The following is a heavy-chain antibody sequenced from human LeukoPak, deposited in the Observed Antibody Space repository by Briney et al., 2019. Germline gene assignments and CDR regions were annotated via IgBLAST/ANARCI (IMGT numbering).Heavy chain of an antibody. J-gene: IGHJ4*02. CDR3: ARHQSGTYYSTFDY. CDR1: GDSIRSNSYY. V-gene: IGHV4-39*01. D-gene: IGHD1-26*01. Sequence: SETLSLTCTVSGDSIRSNSYYWGWIRQPPGKGLEWIGSIYYSGSTNYNPSLKSRVTISVDTSKNQFSVNLSSVTAADTAVYYCARHQSGTYYSTFDYWGQGTLVTVSS. CDR2: IYYSGST.